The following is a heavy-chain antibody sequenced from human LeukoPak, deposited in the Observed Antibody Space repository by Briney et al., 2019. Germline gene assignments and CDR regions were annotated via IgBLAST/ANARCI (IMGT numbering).Heavy chain of an antibody. CDR1: VYTFTSYG. CDR3: ARVGTTLSFGFVGY. V-gene: IGHV1-18*01. J-gene: IGHJ4*02. D-gene: IGHD4-17*01. Sequence: GASVKVSCKASVYTFTSYGISWVRQAPGQGLEWMGWISAYNGNTNYAQKLQGRVTMTTDTSTSTAYMELRSLRSDDTAVYYCARVGTTLSFGFVGYWGQGTLVTVSS. CDR2: ISAYNGNT.